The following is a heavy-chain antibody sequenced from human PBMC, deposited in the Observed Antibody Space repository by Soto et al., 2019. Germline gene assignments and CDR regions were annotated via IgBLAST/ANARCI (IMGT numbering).Heavy chain of an antibody. J-gene: IGHJ5*02. CDR2: ISFDGGSQ. V-gene: IGHV3-30-3*02. Sequence: QVQLMESGGGVVQPGGSLRLSCAASGFSFSNYPIHWVRQAPGKGLEWVAVISFDGGSQYYANSVRGRFTLSRDNSKSTLWLQMNNLKPEDTALYYWAKPVLYNWKDIGWLDPWGQGTLVSVSS. CDR3: AKPVLYNWKDIGWLDP. CDR1: GFSFSNYP. D-gene: IGHD1-20*01.